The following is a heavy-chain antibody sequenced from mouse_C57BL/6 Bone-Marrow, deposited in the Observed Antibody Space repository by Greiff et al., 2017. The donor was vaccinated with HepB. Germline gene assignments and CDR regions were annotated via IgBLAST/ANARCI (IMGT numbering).Heavy chain of an antibody. CDR3: ARQKYYFDY. J-gene: IGHJ2*01. D-gene: IGHD1-3*01. CDR2: IYPGSGST. CDR1: GYTFTSYW. V-gene: IGHV1-55*01. Sequence: QVQLQQPGAELVKPGASVKMSCKASGYTFTSYWITWVKQRPGQGLEWIGDIYPGSGSTNYNEKFKSKATLTVDTSSSTSYIQLSSLTSEDSAVYYCARQKYYFDYWGQGTTLTVSS.